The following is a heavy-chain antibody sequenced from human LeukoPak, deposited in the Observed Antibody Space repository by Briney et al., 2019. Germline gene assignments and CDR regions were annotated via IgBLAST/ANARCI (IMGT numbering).Heavy chain of an antibody. CDR1: GYTFTSYY. CDR3: ARDQVVAPGLFDP. V-gene: IGHV1-46*01. CDR2: INPSGGST. Sequence: ASVKVSCKASGYTFTSYYMHWVRQAPGQGLEWMGIINPSGGSTSYAQKFQGRVTMTTDTSTNTAYMELRSLRSDDTAVYYCARDQVVAPGLFDPWGQGTLVTVSS. D-gene: IGHD2-2*01. J-gene: IGHJ5*02.